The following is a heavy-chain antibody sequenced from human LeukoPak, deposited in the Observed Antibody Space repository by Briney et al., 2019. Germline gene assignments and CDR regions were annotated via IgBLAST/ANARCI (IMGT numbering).Heavy chain of an antibody. CDR1: GFTFSTYA. CDR2: ISSSGSTI. J-gene: IGHJ4*02. V-gene: IGHV3-11*01. Sequence: GGSLRLSCAASGFTFSTYAMSWVRQAPGKGLEWVSYISSSGSTIYYADSVKGRFTISRDNAKNSLYLQMNSLRAEDTAVYYCAKDRAVVAATDSSFDYWGQGTLVTVSS. CDR3: AKDRAVVAATDSSFDY. D-gene: IGHD2-15*01.